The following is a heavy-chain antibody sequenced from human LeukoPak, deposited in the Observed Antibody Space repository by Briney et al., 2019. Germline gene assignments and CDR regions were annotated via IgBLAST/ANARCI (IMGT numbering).Heavy chain of an antibody. V-gene: IGHV1-18*01. J-gene: IGHJ3*02. CDR2: ISAYNGNT. CDR3: ARHMTTVVTTHDAFDI. Sequence: ASVKVSCKASGYTFTSYGISWVRQAPGQGLEWMGWISAYNGNTNYAQKLQGRVTMTTDTSTSTAYMELRSLRSDDTAVYYCARHMTTVVTTHDAFDIWGQATMVTVPS. D-gene: IGHD4-23*01. CDR1: GYTFTSYG.